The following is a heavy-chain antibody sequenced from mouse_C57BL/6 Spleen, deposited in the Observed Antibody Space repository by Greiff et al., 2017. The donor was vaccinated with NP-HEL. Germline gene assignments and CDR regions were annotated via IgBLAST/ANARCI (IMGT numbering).Heavy chain of an antibody. CDR2: IDPSDSYT. CDR1: GYTFTSYW. Sequence: QVQLQQPGAELVMPGASVKLSCKASGYTFTSYWMHWVKQRPGQGLEWIGEIDPSDSYTNYNQKFKGKSTLTVDKSSSTAYMQLSSLTSEDSAVYDCARWGAFDYWGQGTTLTVSS. CDR3: ARWGAFDY. V-gene: IGHV1-69*01. D-gene: IGHD3-1*01. J-gene: IGHJ2*01.